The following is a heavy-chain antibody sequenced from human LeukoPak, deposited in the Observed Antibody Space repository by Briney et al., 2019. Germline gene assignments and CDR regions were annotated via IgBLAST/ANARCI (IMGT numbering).Heavy chain of an antibody. Sequence: PSETLSLTCTVSGGSISSYYWSWIRQPPGKGLEWIGYIYYSGSTNYTPSLKSRVTISVDTSKNQFSLKLSSVTAADTAVYYCARFSGVSRCAFDIWGQGTMVTVSS. CDR2: IYYSGST. J-gene: IGHJ3*02. CDR1: GGSISSYY. V-gene: IGHV4-59*01. CDR3: ARFSGVSRCAFDI. D-gene: IGHD3-3*01.